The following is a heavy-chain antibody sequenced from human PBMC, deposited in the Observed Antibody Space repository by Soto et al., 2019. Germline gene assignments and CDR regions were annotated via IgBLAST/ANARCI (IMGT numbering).Heavy chain of an antibody. Sequence: SCKVSGYTLTELSMHWVRQAPGKGLEWMGGFDPEDGETIYAQKFQGRVTMTEDTSTDTAYMELSSLRSEDTAVYYCATGGYDILTGYNTPIYYYYMDVWGKGTTVTVSS. CDR3: ATGGYDILTGYNTPIYYYYMDV. D-gene: IGHD3-9*01. CDR1: GYTLTELS. CDR2: FDPEDGET. V-gene: IGHV1-24*01. J-gene: IGHJ6*03.